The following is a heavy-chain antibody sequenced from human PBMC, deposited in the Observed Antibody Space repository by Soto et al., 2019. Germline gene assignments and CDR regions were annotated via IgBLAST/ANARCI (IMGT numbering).Heavy chain of an antibody. Sequence: VQLQESGPGLVMPSQTLSLTCSVSGGSLGGGGYYWSWIRQRPGEGLEWIGYIYYTGATFYNPSLESRLTLSVDTSQNHFSLKMTSVTAADTAVYFCAGCHGGNSGYDYLGQGTHVTVSS. CDR3: AGCHGGNSGYDY. CDR1: GGSLGGGGYY. D-gene: IGHD3-10*01. V-gene: IGHV4-31*03. CDR2: IYYTGAT. J-gene: IGHJ4*02.